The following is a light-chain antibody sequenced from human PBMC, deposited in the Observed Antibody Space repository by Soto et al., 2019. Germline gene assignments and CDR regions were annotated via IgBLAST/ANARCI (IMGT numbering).Light chain of an antibody. CDR2: GVT. V-gene: IGLV2-23*02. J-gene: IGLJ2*01. CDR3: YSYVGIIS. Sequence: QSALTQPASVSGSPGQSITISCTGTSSDVGSHNFVSWYQQHPGKAPELIIYGVTNRPLGVSHRFSGSKSGNTASLTISGLQAEDESDYYCYSYVGIISFGGGTKVTVL. CDR1: SSDVGSHNF.